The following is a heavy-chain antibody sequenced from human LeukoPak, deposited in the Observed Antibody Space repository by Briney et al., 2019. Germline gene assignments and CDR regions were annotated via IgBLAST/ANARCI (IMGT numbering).Heavy chain of an antibody. CDR2: IYHSGST. V-gene: IGHV4-38-2*02. J-gene: IGHJ6*03. D-gene: IGHD6-19*01. CDR1: GYSISSGYY. Sequence: SETLSLTCTVSGYSISSGYYWGWIRQPPGKGLGWIGSIYHSGSTYYNPSLKSRVTISVDTSKNQFSLKLSSVTAADTAVYYCARESAQWLNYYYYYMDVWGKGTTVTVSS. CDR3: ARESAQWLNYYYYYMDV.